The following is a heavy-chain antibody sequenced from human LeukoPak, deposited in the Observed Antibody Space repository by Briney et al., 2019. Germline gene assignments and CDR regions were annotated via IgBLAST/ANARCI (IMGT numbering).Heavy chain of an antibody. CDR3: AKGFRLREAGSYRF. CDR1: GGIFGRYA. J-gene: IGHJ4*02. V-gene: IGHV1-69*06. CDR2: IIPIFDTP. D-gene: IGHD3-16*02. Sequence: SVKVSCKVSGGIFGRYAINWVRQAPGQGLEWLGRIIPIFDTPNYAQTFQGRVTISADKSTRAVYMELTSLRSEDTALYYCAKGFRLREAGSYRFWGQGNLVTVSS.